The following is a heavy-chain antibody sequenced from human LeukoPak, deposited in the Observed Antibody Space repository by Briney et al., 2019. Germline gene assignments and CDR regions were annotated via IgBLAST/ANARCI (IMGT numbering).Heavy chain of an antibody. J-gene: IGHJ3*02. D-gene: IGHD2-2*01. CDR3: AKVGWGSSYFGNDAFDI. CDR2: ISYDGSNK. Sequence: GRSLRLSCAASGFTFSSYGMHWVRQAPGKGLEWVAVISYDGSNKYYADSVKGRFTISRDNSKNTLYLQMNSLRAEDTAVYYCAKVGWGSSYFGNDAFDIWGQGTMVTVSS. V-gene: IGHV3-30*18. CDR1: GFTFSSYG.